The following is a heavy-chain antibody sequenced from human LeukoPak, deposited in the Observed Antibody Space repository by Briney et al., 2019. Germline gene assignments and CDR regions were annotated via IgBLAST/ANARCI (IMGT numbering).Heavy chain of an antibody. Sequence: SETLSLTCTVSGGSISSYYWSWIRQPPGKGLKWIGYIYYSGSTNYNPSLKSRVTISVDTSKNQFSLKLSSVTAADTAVYYCARVGDFPGYYFDYWGQGTLVTVSS. D-gene: IGHD3-3*01. CDR2: IYYSGST. V-gene: IGHV4-59*01. CDR1: GGSISSYY. J-gene: IGHJ4*02. CDR3: ARVGDFPGYYFDY.